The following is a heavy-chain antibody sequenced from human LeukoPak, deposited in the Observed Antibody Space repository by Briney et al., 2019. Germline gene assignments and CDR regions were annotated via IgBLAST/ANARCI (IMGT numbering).Heavy chain of an antibody. J-gene: IGHJ4*02. V-gene: IGHV3-21*01. CDR3: AKGRSVYSSSWPDY. Sequence: GGSLRLSCAASGFTFSSYSMNWVRQAPGKGLEWVSSISSSSSYIYYADSVKGRFTISRDNAKNSLYLQMNSLRAEDTAVYYCAKGRSVYSSSWPDYWGQGTLVTVSS. CDR1: GFTFSSYS. CDR2: ISSSSSYI. D-gene: IGHD6-13*01.